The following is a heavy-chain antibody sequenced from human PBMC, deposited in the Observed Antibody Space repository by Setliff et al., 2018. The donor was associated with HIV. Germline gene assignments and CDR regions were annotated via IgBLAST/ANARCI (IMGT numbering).Heavy chain of an antibody. J-gene: IGHJ4*02. CDR2: ISYTGIT. CDR1: GGSISRGRYS. V-gene: IGHV4-39*01. D-gene: IGHD6-19*01. Sequence: SETLSLTCTVSGGSISRGRYSLGWIRQPPGKGLEWIGSISYTGITNYNPSLKSRVTISVDTSQNQFSLKLTSVTAADTAVYYCERLRQWLAFFDSWGQGAQVTVSS. CDR3: ERLRQWLAFFDS.